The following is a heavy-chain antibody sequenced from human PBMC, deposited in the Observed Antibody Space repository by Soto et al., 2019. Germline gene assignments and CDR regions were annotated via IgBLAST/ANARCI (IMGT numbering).Heavy chain of an antibody. CDR2: IYHSGST. Sequence: QLQLQESGSGLVKPSQTLSLTCAVSGGSISSGGYSWSWIRQPPGKGLEWIGYIYHSGSTYYNPSLKSRVTISVDRSKNQFSLKLSSVTAADTAVYYCAXYIXAXIRGGWFDPWGQGTLVTVSS. CDR1: GGSISSGGYS. J-gene: IGHJ5*02. CDR3: AXYIXAXIRGGWFDP. D-gene: IGHD5-12*01. V-gene: IGHV4-30-2*01.